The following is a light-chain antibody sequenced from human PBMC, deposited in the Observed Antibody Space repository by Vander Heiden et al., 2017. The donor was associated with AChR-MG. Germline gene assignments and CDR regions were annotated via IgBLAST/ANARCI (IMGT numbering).Light chain of an antibody. CDR1: QDISNY. V-gene: IGKV1-33*01. Sequence: DIQMTQSPSSLSASVGDRVTITCQASQDISNYLNWYQQKPGKAPKLLIYDASNLETGVPSRFSGSGSGTDFTFTISSLHPEDIATYYCQQYDNLRRTFGGGTKVEIK. J-gene: IGKJ4*01. CDR2: DAS. CDR3: QQYDNLRRT.